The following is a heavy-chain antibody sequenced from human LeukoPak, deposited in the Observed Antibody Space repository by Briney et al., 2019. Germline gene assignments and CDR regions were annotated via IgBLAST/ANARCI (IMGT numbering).Heavy chain of an antibody. Sequence: GGSLRLSCAASGFTFSSYGMHWVRQAPGKGLEWVAFIRSDGNYKYYADSVKGRFTISRDNSKDTLYVQMNNLRAEDTAVYYCAKDGAWLRFDDWGQGILVTVSS. J-gene: IGHJ4*02. CDR3: AKDGAWLRFDD. D-gene: IGHD5-12*01. CDR1: GFTFSSYG. CDR2: IRSDGNYK. V-gene: IGHV3-30*02.